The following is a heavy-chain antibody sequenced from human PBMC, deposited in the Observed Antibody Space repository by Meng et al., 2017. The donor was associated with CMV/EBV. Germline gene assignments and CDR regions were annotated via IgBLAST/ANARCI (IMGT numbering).Heavy chain of an antibody. CDR3: ARYTYLYYYYGMDV. V-gene: IGHV1-8*01. J-gene: IGHJ6*02. CDR1: GYTFTSYD. CDR2: MNPNSGNT. Sequence: ASVKVSCKASGYTFTSYDINWVRQATGQGLEWMGWMNPNSGNTGYAQKFQGRVTMTRNTSISTAYMELSSLRSEDTAVYYCARYTYLYYYYGMDVWGQGTTVTVSS.